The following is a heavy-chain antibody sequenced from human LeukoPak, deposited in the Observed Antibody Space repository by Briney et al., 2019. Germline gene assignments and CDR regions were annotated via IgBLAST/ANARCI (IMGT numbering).Heavy chain of an antibody. CDR3: AKNRATYYDFWSGSQDV. CDR2: ISYDGSNK. J-gene: IGHJ6*02. V-gene: IGHV3-30*18. CDR1: GFTFSSYG. Sequence: PGGSLRLSCAASGFTFSSYGMHWVRQAPGKGLEWVAVISYDGSNKFYADSVKGRFTISRDISKNTLYLQMNSLRAEDTAVYYCAKNRATYYDFWSGSQDVWGQGTTVTVSS. D-gene: IGHD3-3*01.